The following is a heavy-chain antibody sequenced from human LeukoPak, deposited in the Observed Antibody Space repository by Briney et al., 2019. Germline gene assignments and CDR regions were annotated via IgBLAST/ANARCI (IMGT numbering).Heavy chain of an antibody. CDR1: AITLSKLW. CDR3: VGGYGWLPDY. V-gene: IGHV3-7*04. D-gene: IGHD6-19*01. J-gene: IGHJ4*02. CDR2: IKQDGSEK. Sequence: PGGSLRLSCAGYAITLSKLWMNWVRQVQGKGMEWVANIKQDGSEKKYVDSVKGRFTISRDNAKNSVYLQMNSLRVDDTAVYYCVGGYGWLPDYWGQGALVTVSS.